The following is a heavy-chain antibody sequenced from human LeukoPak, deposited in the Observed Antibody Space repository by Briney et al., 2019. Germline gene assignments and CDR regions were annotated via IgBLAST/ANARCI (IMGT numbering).Heavy chain of an antibody. D-gene: IGHD3/OR15-3a*01. V-gene: IGHV3-74*01. CDR1: GFTFSTFW. J-gene: IGHJ4*02. CDR2: INSDGSST. Sequence: GALRLSCATSGFTFSTFWMHWVRQAPGKGLVWVSRINSDGSSTNYADSVKGRFTISRDNAKNTLYLQMSGLRVEDTAVYYYARGGRGPDFWGQGTLVTVSP. CDR3: ARGGRGPDF.